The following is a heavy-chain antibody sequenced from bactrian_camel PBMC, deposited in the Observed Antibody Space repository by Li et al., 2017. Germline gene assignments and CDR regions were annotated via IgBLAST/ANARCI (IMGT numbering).Heavy chain of an antibody. CDR2: IYTVGGVP. Sequence: HVQLVESGGGSVQAGGSVRLSCTVSGYFYRNYCVGWFRQAPGKEREKVADIYTVGGVPWYADSVKGRATFSQDCAKNTLTLQISSLTPDDTAVYYCAAHLTGGSEDYWGQGTQVTVS. D-gene: IGHD6*01. J-gene: IGHJ4*01. V-gene: IGHV3S54*01. CDR1: GYFYRNYC. CDR3: AAHLTGGSEDY.